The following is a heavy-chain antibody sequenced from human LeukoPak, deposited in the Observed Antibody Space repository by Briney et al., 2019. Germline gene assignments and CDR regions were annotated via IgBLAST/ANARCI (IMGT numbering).Heavy chain of an antibody. D-gene: IGHD5-18*01. CDR1: GGSINAYY. CDR2: VRDNGEN. V-gene: IGHV4-59*08. CDR3: ARQPANTAAFDI. J-gene: IGHJ3*02. Sequence: PSETLSLTCTVSGGSINAYYWSWIRQPPGKGLEWIAYVRDNGENNYNPSLKSRVAISVDTANSQISLRLNFVTAADTAIYYCARQPANTAAFDIWGLGTMVTVSS.